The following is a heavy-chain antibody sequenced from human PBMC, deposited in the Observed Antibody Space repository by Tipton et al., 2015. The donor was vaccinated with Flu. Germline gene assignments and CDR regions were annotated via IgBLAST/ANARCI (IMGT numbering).Heavy chain of an antibody. CDR1: GFTSCIFA. V-gene: IGHV3-30*02. Sequence: SLRLSCAVSGFTSCIFAVQWVRQAPGKGLEWVAFIRCDGSDKNYADSVKGRFTVSRDNSKDTLYLQMNSLRTDDTAVYYCAQDLDYWGQGTLVTASS. J-gene: IGHJ4*02. CDR3: AQDLDY. CDR2: IRCDGSDK.